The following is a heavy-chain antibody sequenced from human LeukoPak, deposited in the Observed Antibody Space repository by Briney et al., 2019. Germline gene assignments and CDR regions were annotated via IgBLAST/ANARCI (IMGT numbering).Heavy chain of an antibody. CDR1: GFTFSSYE. CDR3: ARAGDYGDYGAFDI. D-gene: IGHD4-17*01. V-gene: IGHV3-48*03. Sequence: GGSLRLSCAASGFTFSSYEMNWVRQAPGKGLEWVSYISRSGSTLYYADSVKGRFTISRDNAKNSLYLQMDSLRAEDTAVYYCARAGDYGDYGAFDIWGQGTMVTVSS. J-gene: IGHJ3*02. CDR2: ISRSGSTL.